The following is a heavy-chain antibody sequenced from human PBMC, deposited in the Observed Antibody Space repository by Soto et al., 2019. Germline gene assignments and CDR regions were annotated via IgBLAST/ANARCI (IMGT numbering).Heavy chain of an antibody. D-gene: IGHD2-21*01. CDR2: MSYDGINE. CDR1: GFTFSDYG. CDR3: ARDRGYCGYGYLDY. V-gene: IGHV3-30*03. J-gene: IGHJ4*02. Sequence: QVQLVESGGGVVQPGRSVRLSCAASGFTFSDYGMHWVRQAPGKGLEWVAVMSYDGINEYHADSVKGRFTISRDNSKNTTYLQMNSLRGEDTAVYYCARDRGYCGYGYLDYWGQGTLVTVSS.